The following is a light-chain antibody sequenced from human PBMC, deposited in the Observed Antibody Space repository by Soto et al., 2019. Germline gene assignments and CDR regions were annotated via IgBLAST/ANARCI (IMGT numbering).Light chain of an antibody. CDR3: QQRAIWRGVT. Sequence: EIVMTQSPATLSVSPGERATLSCRASQSVSSNLAWYQQKPGQAPTLVIYGASTRATGIPARFSGSGSGTDFTLTITSLEPEDFAVYYCQQRAIWRGVTFGPGTKVDIK. J-gene: IGKJ3*01. V-gene: IGKV3-15*01. CDR2: GAS. CDR1: QSVSSN.